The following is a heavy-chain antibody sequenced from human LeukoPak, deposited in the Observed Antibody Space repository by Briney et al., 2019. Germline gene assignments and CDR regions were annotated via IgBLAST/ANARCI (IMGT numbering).Heavy chain of an antibody. D-gene: IGHD2-2*01. V-gene: IGHV3-7*01. Sequence: PGGSLRLSCAAYGFTFSSYWMSWVRQAPGKGLEWVANIKQDGSEKYYVDSVKGRFTISRDNAKNSLYLQMNSLRAEDTAVYYCARGWAQLLFYGNWFDPWGQGTLVTVSS. CDR2: IKQDGSEK. CDR1: GFTFSSYW. CDR3: ARGWAQLLFYGNWFDP. J-gene: IGHJ5*02.